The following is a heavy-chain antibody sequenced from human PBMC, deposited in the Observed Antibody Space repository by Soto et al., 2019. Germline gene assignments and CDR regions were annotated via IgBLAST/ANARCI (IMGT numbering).Heavy chain of an antibody. CDR2: IYYSGST. J-gene: IGHJ5*02. D-gene: IGHD6-19*01. Sequence: QVQLQESGPGLVKPSETLSLTCTVSGGSISSYYWSWIRQPPGKGLEWIGYIYYSGSTNYNPSLKSRVTISVDTTKNQFSLKLSSVTAADTAVYYGAREWAGAGVWFDPWGQGTLVTVSS. CDR3: AREWAGAGVWFDP. CDR1: GGSISSYY. V-gene: IGHV4-59*01.